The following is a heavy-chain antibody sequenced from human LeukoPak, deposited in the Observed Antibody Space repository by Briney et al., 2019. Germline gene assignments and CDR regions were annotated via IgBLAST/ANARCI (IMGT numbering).Heavy chain of an antibody. Sequence: GGSLRLSCAASGFTFSSYSMNWVRQAPGKGLEWVSSISSSSSYIYYADSVKGRFTISRDNAKNSLYLQMNSLRAEDTAVYYCARDQGALYLGYCSGGSCYPHYYGMDVWGQGTTVTVSS. CDR2: ISSSSSYI. D-gene: IGHD2-15*01. V-gene: IGHV3-21*01. J-gene: IGHJ6*02. CDR3: ARDQGALYLGYCSGGSCYPHYYGMDV. CDR1: GFTFSSYS.